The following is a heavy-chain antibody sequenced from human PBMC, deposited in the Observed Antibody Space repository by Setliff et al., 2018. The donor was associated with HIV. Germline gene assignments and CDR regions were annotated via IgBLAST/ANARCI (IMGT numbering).Heavy chain of an antibody. V-gene: IGHV4-59*08. CDR3: ARGGYYYYFGVDV. D-gene: IGHD3-16*01. CDR2: IYSTGST. J-gene: IGHJ6*02. CDR1: GASITSHY. Sequence: PSETLSLTCTVSGASITSHYWSWIRQSPGRELEWIGYIYSTGSTDYNPSLKSRVTMSVDTSKNQFSLKLSSVTAADTAVYYCARGGYYYYFGVDVWGQGTTVTVSS.